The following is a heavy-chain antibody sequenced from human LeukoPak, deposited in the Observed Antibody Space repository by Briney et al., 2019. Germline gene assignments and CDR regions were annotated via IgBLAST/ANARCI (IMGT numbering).Heavy chain of an antibody. Sequence: AGGSLRLSCEASGFIFSSYWMSWVRQAPGKGLEWVANIKQDGSEKYYVDSVKGRFTISRDNAKKSLYVQMSSLRAEDTAVYYRASSLGGYSYGFDYWGQGTLVTVSS. CDR1: GFIFSSYW. V-gene: IGHV3-7*03. CDR3: ASSLGGYSYGFDY. D-gene: IGHD5-12*01. J-gene: IGHJ4*02. CDR2: IKQDGSEK.